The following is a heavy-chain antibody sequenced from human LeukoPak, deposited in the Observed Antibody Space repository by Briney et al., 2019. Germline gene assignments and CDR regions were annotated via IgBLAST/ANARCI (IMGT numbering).Heavy chain of an antibody. CDR1: GYSISSGYY. D-gene: IGHD6-13*01. Sequence: SETLSLTCTVSGYSISSGYYWGWIRQPPGKGLEWIGSIYHSGSTYYNPSLKSRVTISVDTSKNQFSLKLSSVTAADTAVYYCARDPPPGIAAAGDPNWFDPWGQGTLVTVSS. CDR2: IYHSGST. J-gene: IGHJ5*02. V-gene: IGHV4-38-2*02. CDR3: ARDPPPGIAAAGDPNWFDP.